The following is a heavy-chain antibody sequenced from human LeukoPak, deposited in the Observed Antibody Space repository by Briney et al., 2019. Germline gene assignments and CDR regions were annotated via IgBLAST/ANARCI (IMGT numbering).Heavy chain of an antibody. V-gene: IGHV3-53*01. D-gene: IGHD2-15*01. Sequence: GGSLRLSCEGSGFTFSNYWMSWVRQAPGKGLEWVSVIYSSGSTYYADSVKGRFTISRDNSKNTLYLQMNGLRAEDTAVYYCAREGIGPSTGLCSGGSCYYGPTGSWGQGTLVTVSS. CDR2: IYSSGST. CDR1: GFTFSNYW. CDR3: AREGIGPSTGLCSGGSCYYGPTGS. J-gene: IGHJ4*02.